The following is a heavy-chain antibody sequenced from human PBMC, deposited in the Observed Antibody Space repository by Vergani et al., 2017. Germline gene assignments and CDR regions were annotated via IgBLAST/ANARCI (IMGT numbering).Heavy chain of an antibody. V-gene: IGHV4-61*02. CDR3: ARDPLYSTTWPFLLLEMDV. CDR2: FYTGGGT. J-gene: IGHJ6*02. Sequence: QVQLQESGPGLVRPSQTLSLTCTVSGGSISSGSYYWSWFRQPAGKGLEWIGRFYTGGGTSYNPSLKSRVTISVDTSKNQFYLQLSSMTAADTAVYYFARDPLYSTTWPFLLLEMDVWGQGTTVTVSS. D-gene: IGHD6-13*01. CDR1: GGSISSGSYY.